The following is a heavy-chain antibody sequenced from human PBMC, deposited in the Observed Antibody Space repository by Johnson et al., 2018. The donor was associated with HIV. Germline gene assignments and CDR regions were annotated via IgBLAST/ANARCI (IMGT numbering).Heavy chain of an antibody. J-gene: IGHJ3*02. CDR2: IRYDGSNK. Sequence: QVQLVASGGGVVQPGGSLRLSCAASGFTFSSYGMHWVRQAPGKGLEWVAFIRYDGSNKYYADSVKARFTISRDNSKNTLYLQMNSLRTEDTAVYYCARRIYYYDSSGTEDAFDIWGQGTMVTVSS. V-gene: IGHV3-30*02. CDR1: GFTFSSYG. CDR3: ARRIYYYDSSGTEDAFDI. D-gene: IGHD3-22*01.